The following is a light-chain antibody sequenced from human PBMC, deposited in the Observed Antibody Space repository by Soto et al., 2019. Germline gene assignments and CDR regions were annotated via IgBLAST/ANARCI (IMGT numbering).Light chain of an antibody. CDR3: QQYNSYSWT. Sequence: DIQMTQSPSSLSASVGDRVTITCRASQSISSYLNWYQQKPGKAPKLLIYAASSLQSGVPSRFSGSGSGTDFTLTISSLQPDDFATYYCQQYNSYSWTFGRGTKVEI. CDR2: AAS. V-gene: IGKV1-39*01. CDR1: QSISSY. J-gene: IGKJ1*01.